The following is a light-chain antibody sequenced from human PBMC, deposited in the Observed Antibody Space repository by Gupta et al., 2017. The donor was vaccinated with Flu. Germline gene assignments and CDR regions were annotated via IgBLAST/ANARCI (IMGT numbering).Light chain of an antibody. Sequence: DIQMTQSPSSLSASVGDSVTVTCQASQDISTFLNWYQQKPGKAPKLLIFDASNLETGVPSRFSGSGSGTHFTLTISSLQPADIATYYCQQYDYLPITFGQGTRLEIK. CDR3: QQYDYLPIT. J-gene: IGKJ5*01. CDR2: DAS. V-gene: IGKV1-33*01. CDR1: QDISTF.